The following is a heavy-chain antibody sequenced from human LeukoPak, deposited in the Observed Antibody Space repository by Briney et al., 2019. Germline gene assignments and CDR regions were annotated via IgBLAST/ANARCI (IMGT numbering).Heavy chain of an antibody. J-gene: IGHJ5*02. D-gene: IGHD2-2*02. Sequence: GGSLRLSCAASGFTFSSYSMNWVRQAPGKGLEWVSSISSSSSYIYYADSVKGRFTISRDNAKNSLYLQMNSLRAEDTAVYYCASYFRPAYCSSTSCYRGVGWFDPWGQGTLVTVSS. CDR3: ASYFRPAYCSSTSCYRGVGWFDP. CDR2: ISSSSSYI. CDR1: GFTFSSYS. V-gene: IGHV3-21*04.